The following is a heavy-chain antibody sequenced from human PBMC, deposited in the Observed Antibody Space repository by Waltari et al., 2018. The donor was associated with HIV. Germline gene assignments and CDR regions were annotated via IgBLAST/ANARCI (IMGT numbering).Heavy chain of an antibody. J-gene: IGHJ3*02. D-gene: IGHD2-2*01. Sequence: QLQLQESGPGLVKPSETLSLTCTVSGGSSRSTSYYWGWIRQPPGKGLQWIGSIYYSGNTYYNPSLKSRVTISVDTSKNQFSLKLGSVTAADTAVYYCARSYCSSTSCYAVGALDIWGQGTMVTVSA. CDR1: GGSSRSTSYY. CDR3: ARSYCSSTSCYAVGALDI. V-gene: IGHV4-39*01. CDR2: IYYSGNT.